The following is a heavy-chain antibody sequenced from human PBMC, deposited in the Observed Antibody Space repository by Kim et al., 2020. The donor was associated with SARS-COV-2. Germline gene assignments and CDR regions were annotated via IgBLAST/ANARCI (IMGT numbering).Heavy chain of an antibody. V-gene: IGHV4-39*01. J-gene: IGHJ5*02. Sequence: SETLSLTCTVSGGSISSSSYYWGWIRQPPGKGLEWIGSIYYSGSTYYNPSLKSRVTISVDTSKNQFSLKLSSVTAADTAVYYCARHKRLLWFGEIGGTGDWFDPWGQGTLVTVSS. CDR3: ARHKRLLWFGEIGGTGDWFDP. CDR2: IYYSGST. D-gene: IGHD3-10*01. CDR1: GGSISSSSYY.